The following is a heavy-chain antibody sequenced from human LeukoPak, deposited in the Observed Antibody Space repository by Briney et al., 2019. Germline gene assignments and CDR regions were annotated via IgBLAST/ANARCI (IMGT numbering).Heavy chain of an antibody. CDR1: GYTLTELS. V-gene: IGHV1-24*01. CDR3: ATVEAVAGLFDY. J-gene: IGHJ4*02. Sequence: ASVKVSCKVSGYTLTELSMHWVRQAPGKGLEWMGGFDPEDGETICAQKFQGRVTMTEDTSTDTAYMELSSLRSEDTAVYYCATVEAVAGLFDYWGQGTLVTVSS. D-gene: IGHD6-19*01. CDR2: FDPEDGET.